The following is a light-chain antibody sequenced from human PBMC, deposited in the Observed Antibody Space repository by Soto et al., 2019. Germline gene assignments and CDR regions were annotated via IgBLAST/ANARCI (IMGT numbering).Light chain of an antibody. CDR2: AAS. J-gene: IGKJ1*01. Sequence: DIQMTQSPSSLSASVGDRVTITCRASQSISSYLNWYQQKPGKAPKLLIYAASSLQSGVPSRFSGSGSGTDFTLTISSLQPEDFATYYCQRSYSTPPKTFGQGTKVEIK. CDR3: QRSYSTPPKT. V-gene: IGKV1-39*01. CDR1: QSISSY.